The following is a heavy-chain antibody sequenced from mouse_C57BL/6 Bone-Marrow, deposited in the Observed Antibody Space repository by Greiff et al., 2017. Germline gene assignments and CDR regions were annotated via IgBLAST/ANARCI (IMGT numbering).Heavy chain of an antibody. Sequence: VQLQQSGAELARPGASVKLSCKASGYTFTSYGISWVKQRTGQGLEWIGEIYPRSGNTYYNEKFKGKATLTADKSSSTAYMELRSLTSEYSAVYVCARAWVYAMDYWGQGTSVTVSS. CDR1: GYTFTSYG. CDR3: ARAWVYAMDY. CDR2: IYPRSGNT. V-gene: IGHV1-81*01. D-gene: IGHD4-1*01. J-gene: IGHJ4*01.